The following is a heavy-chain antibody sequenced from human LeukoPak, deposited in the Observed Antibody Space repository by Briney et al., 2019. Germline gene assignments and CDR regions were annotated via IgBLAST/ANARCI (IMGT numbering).Heavy chain of an antibody. CDR1: GFTLSDYY. Sequence: PGGSLRLSCAAAGFTLSDYYMSWVRQAPGKGLEWVSAISGSGGSTYYADSVKGRFTISRDNSKNTLYLQMNSLRAEDTAVYYCARDSYDSSDFYFDYWGQGTLVTVSS. D-gene: IGHD3-22*01. J-gene: IGHJ4*02. CDR3: ARDSYDSSDFYFDY. CDR2: ISGSGGST. V-gene: IGHV3-23*01.